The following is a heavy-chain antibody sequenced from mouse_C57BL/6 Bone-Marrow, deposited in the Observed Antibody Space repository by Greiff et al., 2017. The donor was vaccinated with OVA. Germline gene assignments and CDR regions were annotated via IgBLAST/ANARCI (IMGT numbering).Heavy chain of an antibody. D-gene: IGHD2-1*01. J-gene: IGHJ4*01. CDR1: GYTFTDYY. CDR3: ARAGNYGCYAMTT. V-gene: IGHV1-19*01. Sequence: EVQLQQSGPVLVKPGASVKMSCKASGYTFTDYYMNWVKQSHGKSLEWIGVINPYNGGTSYNQKFKGKATLTVDKSSSTAYMELNSLTSEDSAVYYCARAGNYGCYAMTTGVKEPQSPSPQ. CDR2: INPYNGGT.